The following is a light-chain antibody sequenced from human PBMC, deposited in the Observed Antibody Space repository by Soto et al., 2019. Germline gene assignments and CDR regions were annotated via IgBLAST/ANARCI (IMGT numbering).Light chain of an antibody. J-gene: IGLJ2*01. CDR2: EVS. CDR1: SSDIGGYNF. Sequence: QSALTQPPSASGSPGQSFAISCTGTSSDIGGYNFVSWYQQHPGKAPKVLIYEVSKRASGVPDRFSGSKSGNTASLTVTGLQAEDEADYYCTSYARSNNVLFGGGTKLTVL. CDR3: TSYARSNNVL. V-gene: IGLV2-8*01.